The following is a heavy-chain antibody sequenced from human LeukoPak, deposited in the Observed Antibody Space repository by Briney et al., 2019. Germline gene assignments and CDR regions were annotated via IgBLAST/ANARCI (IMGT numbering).Heavy chain of an antibody. J-gene: IGHJ5*02. V-gene: IGHV3-48*01. CDR1: GFTYISYS. Sequence: PGGSLRLSCAASGFTYISYSMNWVRQAPGKGLEWVSYISSSSSTIYYADSVKGRFTISRDNAKNSLYLQMNSLRAEDTAVYYCARLGGENWFDPWGQGTLVTVSS. D-gene: IGHD3-16*01. CDR3: ARLGGENWFDP. CDR2: ISSSSSTI.